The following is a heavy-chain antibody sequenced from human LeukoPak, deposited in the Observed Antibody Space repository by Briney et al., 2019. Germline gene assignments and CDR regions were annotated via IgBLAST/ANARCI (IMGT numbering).Heavy chain of an antibody. V-gene: IGHV3-48*03. CDR3: ARGFRDTAMFLDY. J-gene: IGHJ4*02. Sequence: MNWVRQASGKGLEWISAISGSSSNVYYAASVRGRFTISRDNAENSLYLQLNTMRAEDTAVYYCARGFRDTAMFLDYWGQGTLVTVSS. D-gene: IGHD5-18*01. CDR2: ISGSSSNV.